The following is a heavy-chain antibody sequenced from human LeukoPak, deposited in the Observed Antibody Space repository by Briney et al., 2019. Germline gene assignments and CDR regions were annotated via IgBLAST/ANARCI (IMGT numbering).Heavy chain of an antibody. Sequence: SETLSLTCTVSGGSVSSGSYYWSWIRQPPGKGLEWIGYIYYSGSTNYNPSLKSRVTISVDTSKNQFSLKLGSVAAAATSVYYCASNDYGGNGYYFDYWGQGTLVTVSS. CDR1: GGSVSSGSYY. V-gene: IGHV4-61*01. CDR3: ASNDYGGNGYYFDY. CDR2: IYYSGST. D-gene: IGHD4-23*01. J-gene: IGHJ4*02.